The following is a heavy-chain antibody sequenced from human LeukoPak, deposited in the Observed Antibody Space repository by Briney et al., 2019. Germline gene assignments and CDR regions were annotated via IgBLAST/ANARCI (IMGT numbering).Heavy chain of an antibody. CDR2: INPADSEI. CDR1: GYSFTNSW. J-gene: IGHJ4*02. CDR3: SRQGCTTTSCHTIDS. D-gene: IGHD2-2*02. V-gene: IGHV5-51*01. Sequence: GESLKISCKGSGYSFTNSWIGWVRQMPGKGLELMGIINPADSEIRYSPSFQGQVTISVGKSISTAYLQWSSLKASDTAMYYCSRQGCTTTSCHTIDSWGQGTLVTVSS.